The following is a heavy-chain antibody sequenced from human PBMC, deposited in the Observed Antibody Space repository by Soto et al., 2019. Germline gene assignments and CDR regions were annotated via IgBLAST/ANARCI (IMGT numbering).Heavy chain of an antibody. CDR3: ARGVDAGVDV. CDR1: GYTFTTYD. CDR2: MSPNSGAT. J-gene: IGHJ6*02. Sequence: ASVKVSCKASGYTFTTYDINWVRQATGQGLEWLGWMSPNSGATGYAQKFQGRVTMTRDTSMTTAYMELSNLRSEDTAMYYCARGVDAGVDVWGQGTTVTVAS. D-gene: IGHD2-8*01. V-gene: IGHV1-8*01.